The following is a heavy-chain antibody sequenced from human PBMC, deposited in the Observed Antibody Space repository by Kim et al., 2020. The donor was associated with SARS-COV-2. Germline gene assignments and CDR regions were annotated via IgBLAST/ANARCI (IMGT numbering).Heavy chain of an antibody. Sequence: GESLKISCKGSGYSSTNYWIGWVRQMPGKGLEWMGIMHPGDSDFRYSPSFQGQVTISADKSISTAYLQWSSLKASDTAMYYCVTHLTGSTCFDDWGQGTPVTVSS. CDR3: VTHLTGSTCFDD. D-gene: IGHD3-9*01. J-gene: IGHJ4*02. CDR2: MHPGDSDF. CDR1: GYSSTNYW. V-gene: IGHV5-51*01.